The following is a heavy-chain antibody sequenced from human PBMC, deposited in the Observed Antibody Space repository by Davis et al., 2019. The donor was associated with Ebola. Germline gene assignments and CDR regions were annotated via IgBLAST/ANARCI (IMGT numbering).Heavy chain of an antibody. J-gene: IGHJ4*02. CDR1: GGSISSYY. D-gene: IGHD3-3*01. Sequence: SETLSLTCTVSGGSISSYYWSWIRQPAGKGLEWIGRIYPSGSTNYNPSLKSRVTISVDTSKNQFSLKLSSVTAADTAVYFCASSVFGVVVPTFYFDYWAQGTLVTVSS. CDR2: IYPSGST. CDR3: ASSVFGVVVPTFYFDY. V-gene: IGHV4-4*07.